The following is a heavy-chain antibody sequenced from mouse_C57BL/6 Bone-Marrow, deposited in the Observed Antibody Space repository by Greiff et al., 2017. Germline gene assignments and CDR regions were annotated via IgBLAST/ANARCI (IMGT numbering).Heavy chain of an antibody. CDR3: ARQGGVYCSSYERGY. CDR1: GYSFTDYN. J-gene: IGHJ2*01. Sequence: EVQLQQSGPELVKPGASVKISCKASGYSFTDYNMNWVKQSHGKSLEWIGLINPNYGTSSYNQKFKGKATLTVDQSSSTAYMQLNSLTSEDTAVYYGARQGGVYCSSYERGYWGQGTTLTVSS. V-gene: IGHV1-39*01. D-gene: IGHD1-1*01. CDR2: INPNYGTS.